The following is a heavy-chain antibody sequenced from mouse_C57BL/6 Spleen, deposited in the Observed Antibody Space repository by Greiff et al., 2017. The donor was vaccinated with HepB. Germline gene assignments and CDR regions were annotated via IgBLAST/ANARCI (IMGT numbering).Heavy chain of an antibody. CDR3: ARYDGSSYPFAY. J-gene: IGHJ3*01. Sequence: EVHLVESGGGLVQPGGSLSLSCAASGFTFTDYYMSWVRQPPGKALEWLGFIRNKANGYTTEYSASVKGRFTISRDNSKSILYLQMNALRAEDSATYYCARYDGSSYPFAYWGQGTLVTVSA. CDR1: GFTFTDYY. CDR2: IRNKANGYTT. V-gene: IGHV7-3*01. D-gene: IGHD1-1*01.